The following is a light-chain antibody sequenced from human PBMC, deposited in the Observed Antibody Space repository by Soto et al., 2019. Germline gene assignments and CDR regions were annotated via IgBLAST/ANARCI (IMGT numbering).Light chain of an antibody. CDR2: EVR. Sequence: QSALTQPAPVSGSPGQSITISCTGTSSDVGAYDFVSWYQQHPDKAPKLMIYEVRGRPSGVSNRFSGSKSFNTATLTISGLQAEDEADYYCSSHTTRNTRVFGTGTKLTVL. J-gene: IGLJ1*01. V-gene: IGLV2-14*03. CDR1: SSDVGAYDF. CDR3: SSHTTRNTRV.